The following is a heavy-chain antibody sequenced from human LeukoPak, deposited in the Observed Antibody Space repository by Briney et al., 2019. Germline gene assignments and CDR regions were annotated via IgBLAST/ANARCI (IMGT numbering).Heavy chain of an antibody. Sequence: GGSLRLSCAASGFTFSNYWMIWVRQAPGKGLEWVSVIYSGGSTYYADSVKGRFTISRDNSKNTLYLQMNSLRAEDTAVYYCARTGGSYYFDYWGQGTLVTVSS. V-gene: IGHV3-66*01. D-gene: IGHD1-26*01. J-gene: IGHJ4*02. CDR1: GFTFSNYW. CDR3: ARTGGSYYFDY. CDR2: IYSGGST.